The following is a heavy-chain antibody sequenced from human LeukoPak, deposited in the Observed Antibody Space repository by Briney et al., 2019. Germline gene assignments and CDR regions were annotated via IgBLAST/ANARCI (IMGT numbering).Heavy chain of an antibody. J-gene: IGHJ6*03. CDR1: GYTFTSYY. V-gene: IGHV1-46*01. CDR2: INPSGGST. Sequence: GASVKVSCKASGYTFTSYYMHWVRQAPGQGLEWMGIINPSGGSTSYAQKFQGRVTMTRDMSTSTVYMELSSLRSEDTAVYYCARECKPTPSSTVLLWFGVDSYYYMDVWGKGTTVTVSS. CDR3: ARECKPTPSSTVLLWFGVDSYYYMDV. D-gene: IGHD3-10*01.